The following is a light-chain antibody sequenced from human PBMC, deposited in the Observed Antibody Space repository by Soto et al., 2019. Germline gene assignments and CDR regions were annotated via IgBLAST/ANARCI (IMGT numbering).Light chain of an antibody. Sequence: QSVLTQPTSASGTPGQRVTISCSGSRTNIGSNHVYWYQQLPGTAPKLLIYRNNQRPSGVPDRFSGSKSGTSASLAISGLRSEHEADYHCAAWDDSLSVVFGGGTKLTVL. V-gene: IGLV1-47*01. CDR3: AAWDDSLSVV. CDR2: RNN. CDR1: RTNIGSNH. J-gene: IGLJ2*01.